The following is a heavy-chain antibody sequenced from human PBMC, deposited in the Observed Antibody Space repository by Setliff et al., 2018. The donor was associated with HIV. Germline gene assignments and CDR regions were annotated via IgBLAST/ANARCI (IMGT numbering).Heavy chain of an antibody. CDR2: IYTSGSS. V-gene: IGHV4-4*07. CDR3: ARGLRFLQWTA. CDR1: AGSIGSYY. Sequence: SETLSLTCSVSAGSIGSYYWSWIRQPAGKGLEWIGHIYTSGSSNYSPSLKSRLTISVDKSKTHFSLNLTSVTAADTAVYYCARGLRFLQWTAWGQGTMVTVSS. D-gene: IGHD3-3*01. J-gene: IGHJ3*01.